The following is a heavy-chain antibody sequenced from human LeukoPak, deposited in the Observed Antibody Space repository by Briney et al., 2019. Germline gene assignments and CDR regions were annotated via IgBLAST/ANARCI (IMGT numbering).Heavy chain of an antibody. CDR2: IYYSGST. J-gene: IGHJ4*02. V-gene: IGHV4-39*01. CDR1: GGSISSSSYY. CDR3: ARHSISGSYAAPFDY. D-gene: IGHD1-26*01. Sequence: SETLSLTSTVSGGSISSSSYYWGWIRQPPGKGLERIGSIYYSGSTYYNPSLKSRVTISVDTSKNQFSLKLSSVTAADTAVYYCARHSISGSYAAPFDYWGQGTLVTVSS.